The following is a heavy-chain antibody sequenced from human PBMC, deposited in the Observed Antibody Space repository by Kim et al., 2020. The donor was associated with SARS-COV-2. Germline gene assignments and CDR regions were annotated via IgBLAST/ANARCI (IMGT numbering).Heavy chain of an antibody. J-gene: IGHJ5*02. D-gene: IGHD6-13*01. CDR1: GDSISSGTHF. V-gene: IGHV4-39*01. CDR2: MYYSGTT. CDR3: AGLPYSSSWYRWFDP. Sequence: SETLSLTCSVSGDSISSGTHFWGWIRQTPEKGLEWIVNMYYSGTTYYNQSLKSRVTMSLDTSKNQLSLRLTSVTAADTAVYFCAGLPYSSSWYRWFDPWGPGTLVTVSS.